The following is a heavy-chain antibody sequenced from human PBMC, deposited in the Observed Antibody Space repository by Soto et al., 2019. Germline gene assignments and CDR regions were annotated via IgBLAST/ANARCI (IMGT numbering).Heavy chain of an antibody. V-gene: IGHV3-21*01. Sequence: PGGSLRLSCAASGFTFSSYSMNWVRQAPGKGLEWVSSISSSSSYIYYADSVKGRFTISRDNAKNSLYLQMNSLRAEDTAVYYCARAPIMVYAEIGYYYGMDVWGQGTTVTVSS. CDR1: GFTFSSYS. CDR2: ISSSSSYI. CDR3: ARAPIMVYAEIGYYYGMDV. J-gene: IGHJ6*02. D-gene: IGHD2-8*01.